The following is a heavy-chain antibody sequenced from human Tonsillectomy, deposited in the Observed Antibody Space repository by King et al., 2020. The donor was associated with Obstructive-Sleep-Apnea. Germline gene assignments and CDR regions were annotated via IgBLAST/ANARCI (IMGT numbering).Heavy chain of an antibody. CDR3: ARATARWFGEYFNY. CDR1: GYTFTSYD. Sequence: VQLVESGAEVKKPGASVKVSCKASGYTFTSYDINWVRQATGQGLEWMGWMNPNSGNTGYAQKFQGRVTMTRNTSISIAYMELSSLRSEDTAVYYCARATARWFGEYFNYWGQGTLVTVSS. D-gene: IGHD3-10*01. CDR2: MNPNSGNT. J-gene: IGHJ4*02. V-gene: IGHV1-8*01.